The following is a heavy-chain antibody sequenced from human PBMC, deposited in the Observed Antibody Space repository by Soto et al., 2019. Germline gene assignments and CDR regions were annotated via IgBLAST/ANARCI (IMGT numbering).Heavy chain of an antibody. CDR2: FSGGSGTT. J-gene: IGHJ4*02. Sequence: EVRLLESGGGLVQPGGSLRLSCVVSGFTFPNHGVTWVRQVPGKGLEWVCGFSGGSGTTHYADRVRGRFTISRDDPGHTVFLQMNSLGAEDTAVYYCVRWNGFGDFWGQGTLVTVSS. V-gene: IGHV3-23*01. CDR1: GFTFPNHG. CDR3: VRWNGFGDF. D-gene: IGHD1-1*01.